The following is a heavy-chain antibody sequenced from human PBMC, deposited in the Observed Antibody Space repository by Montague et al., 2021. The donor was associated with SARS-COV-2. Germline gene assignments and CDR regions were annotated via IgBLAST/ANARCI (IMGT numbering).Heavy chain of an antibody. CDR1: GGSFSTYS. CDR3: ARLGDGVVPSPILGVGPYYSSYYMDV. D-gene: IGHD3-10*01. CDR2: IHHGGST. V-gene: IGHV4-34*01. Sequence: SETRSLTCAVHGGSFSTYSWNWIRQPPGKGLEWIGEIHHGGSTNYNPSLKSRVTISADTSKNQFSLKLTSVAAADTAVYYCARLGDGVVPSPILGVGPYYSSYYMDVWGQGTTVTVSS. J-gene: IGHJ6*03.